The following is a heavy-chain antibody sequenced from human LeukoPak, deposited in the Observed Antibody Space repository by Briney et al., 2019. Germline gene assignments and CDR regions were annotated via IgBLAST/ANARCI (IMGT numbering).Heavy chain of an antibody. CDR1: GGSISGYY. CDR3: AREYSSFEY. V-gene: IGHV4-59*01. J-gene: IGHJ4*02. D-gene: IGHD5-18*01. Sequence: SETLSLTCTVSGGSISGYYWHWIRQCLGKGLEWIGYINYSGTTDYNPSLKSRVTISVDTSKNQFSLNLRSATAADTAVYYCAREYSSFEYWGQGILVTVSS. CDR2: INYSGTT.